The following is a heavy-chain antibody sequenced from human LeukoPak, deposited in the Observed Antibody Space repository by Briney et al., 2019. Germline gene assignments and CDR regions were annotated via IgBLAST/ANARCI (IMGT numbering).Heavy chain of an antibody. V-gene: IGHV1-8*01. CDR1: GYTLTSYD. Sequence: ASVKVSCKASGYTLTSYDINWVRQATGQGLEWMGWMNPNSGNTGYAQKFQGRVTMTRNTSISTAYMELSSLRSEDTAVYYCARGPDTAKGYYYYYYMDVWGKGTTVTVSS. CDR2: MNPNSGNT. CDR3: ARGPDTAKGYYYYYYMDV. D-gene: IGHD5-18*01. J-gene: IGHJ6*03.